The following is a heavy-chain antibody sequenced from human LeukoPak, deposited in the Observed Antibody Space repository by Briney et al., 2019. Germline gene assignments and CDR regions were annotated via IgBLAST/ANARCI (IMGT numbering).Heavy chain of an antibody. D-gene: IGHD4/OR15-4a*01. Sequence: GGSLRLSCAASGFTFSSNSMSWVRQAPGKGLEWVSFIYSGTIHYSDSVKGRFTISRDNSKNTLYLQMNSLRAEDTAVYYCARRAGAYSHPYDYWGQGTLVTVSS. CDR3: ARRAGAYSHPYDY. V-gene: IGHV3-66*04. J-gene: IGHJ4*02. CDR1: GFTFSSNS. CDR2: IYSGTI.